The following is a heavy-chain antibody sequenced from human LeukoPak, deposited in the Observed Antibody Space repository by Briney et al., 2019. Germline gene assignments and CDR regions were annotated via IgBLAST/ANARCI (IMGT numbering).Heavy chain of an antibody. V-gene: IGHV1-2*02. CDR2: INPRSGGT. CDR1: GYTFTDNY. Sequence: GASVKVSCKASGYTFTDNYIHWVRQAPGQGLEWMGWINPRSGGTSYGQKFPGRVTVTRDTSISTAYMELSSLTSDDTAVYYCGRVAYCGSGCYYYFDYWGQGTLVTVSS. CDR3: GRVAYCGSGCYYYFDY. J-gene: IGHJ4*02. D-gene: IGHD2-21*02.